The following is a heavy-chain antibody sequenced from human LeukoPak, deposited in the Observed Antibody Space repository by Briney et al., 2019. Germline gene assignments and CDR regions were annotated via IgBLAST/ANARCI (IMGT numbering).Heavy chain of an antibody. V-gene: IGHV1-69*01. CDR1: GGTFSSYA. D-gene: IGHD3-22*01. CDR3: AKSEPPYYDSSGYYFDY. Sequence: ASVKVSCKASGGTFSSYAISWVRQAPGQGLEWMGGIIPIFGTANYAQKFQGRVTITADESTSTAYMELSSLRSEDTAVYYCAKSEPPYYDSSGYYFDYWGQGTLVTVSS. J-gene: IGHJ4*02. CDR2: IIPIFGTA.